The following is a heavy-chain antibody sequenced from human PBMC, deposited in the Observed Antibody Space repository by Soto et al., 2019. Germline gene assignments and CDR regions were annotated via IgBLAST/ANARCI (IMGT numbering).Heavy chain of an antibody. Sequence: SETLSLTCTVSGGSISSGGYYWSWIRQHPGKGLEWIGYIYYSGSTYYNPSLKSRVTISVDTSKNQFSLKLSSVTAADTAVYYCAGGYCSSTSCYVDYYYYGMDVWGQGTTVTVSS. D-gene: IGHD2-2*03. J-gene: IGHJ6*02. V-gene: IGHV4-31*03. CDR3: AGGYCSSTSCYVDYYYYGMDV. CDR2: IYYSGST. CDR1: GGSISSGGYY.